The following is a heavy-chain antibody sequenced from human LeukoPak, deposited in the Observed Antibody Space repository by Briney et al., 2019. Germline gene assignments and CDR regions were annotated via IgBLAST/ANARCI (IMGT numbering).Heavy chain of an antibody. CDR3: TREFTSTSGD. J-gene: IGHJ4*02. V-gene: IGHV4-39*02. CDR1: GDSVSSPSHH. Sequence: KPSETLSLTCTVSGDSVSSPSHHWAWIRQPPGKGLEWIASIYYTGNTYYNPSLKSRLSISIDASRNYFSLRLSSVTAADTAVYFCTREFTSTSGDWGQGTLVTVSS. D-gene: IGHD1-1*01. CDR2: IYYTGNT.